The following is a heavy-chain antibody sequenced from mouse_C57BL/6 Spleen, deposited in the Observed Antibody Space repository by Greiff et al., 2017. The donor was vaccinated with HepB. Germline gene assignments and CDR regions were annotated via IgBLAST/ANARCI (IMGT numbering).Heavy chain of an antibody. CDR2: IDPEDGDT. Sequence: EVKLQESGAELVRPGASVKLSCTASGFNIKDYYMHWVKQRPEQGLEWIGRIDPEDGDTEYAPKFQGKATMTADTSSNTAYLQLSSLTSEDTAVYYCTIYYYGSSGAYWGQGTLVTVSA. V-gene: IGHV14-1*01. CDR3: TIYYYGSSGAY. D-gene: IGHD1-1*01. J-gene: IGHJ3*01. CDR1: GFNIKDYY.